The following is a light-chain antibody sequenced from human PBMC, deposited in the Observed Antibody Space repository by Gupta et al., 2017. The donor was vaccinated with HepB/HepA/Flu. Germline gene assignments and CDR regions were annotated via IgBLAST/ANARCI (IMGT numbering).Light chain of an antibody. CDR2: DAS. Sequence: EIVFTQSPPTLSLSPGERATLSCRASQSVSSYLAWYQQKPGQTPRLLIYDASNRATGIPARFSGSGAGTDFTLTISSRDPEDFAVYYCQQRSNWPPRITFGPGTKVDIK. CDR1: QSVSSY. CDR3: QQRSNWPPRIT. V-gene: IGKV3-11*01. J-gene: IGKJ3*01.